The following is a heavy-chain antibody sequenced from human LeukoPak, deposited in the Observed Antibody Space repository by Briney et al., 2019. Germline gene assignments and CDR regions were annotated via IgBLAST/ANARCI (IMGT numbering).Heavy chain of an antibody. CDR3: ARWSTMVRGVIITWGAFDI. J-gene: IGHJ3*02. CDR2: INPNSGGT. CDR1: GYTFTGYY. Sequence: ASVKVSCKASGYTFTGYYMHWVRQAPGQGLEWMGWINPNSGGTNYAQKFQGWVTMTRDTSISTVYMELSRLRSDDTAVYYCARWSTMVRGVIITWGAFDIWGQGTMVTVSS. D-gene: IGHD3-10*01. V-gene: IGHV1-2*04.